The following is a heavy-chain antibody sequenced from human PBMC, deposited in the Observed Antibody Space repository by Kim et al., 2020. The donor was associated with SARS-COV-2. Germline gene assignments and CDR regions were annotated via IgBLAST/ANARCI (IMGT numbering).Heavy chain of an antibody. D-gene: IGHD3-10*01. CDR1: GFTFSSYG. CDR2: ISYDGSNK. CDR3: AVADDALLWFGELDFPLDY. Sequence: GGSLRLSCAASGFTFSSYGMHWVRQAPGKGLEWVAVISYDGSNKYYADSVKGRFTISRDNSKNTLYLQMNSLRAEDTAVYYCAVADDALLWFGELDFPLDYWGQGTLVTVSS. J-gene: IGHJ4*02. V-gene: IGHV3-30*03.